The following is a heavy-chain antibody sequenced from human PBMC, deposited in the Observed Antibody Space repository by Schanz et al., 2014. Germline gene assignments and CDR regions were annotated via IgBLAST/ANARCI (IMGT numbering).Heavy chain of an antibody. V-gene: IGHV3-11*01. J-gene: IGHJ6*03. D-gene: IGHD5-12*01. Sequence: QVQLVESGGGLVKPGGSLRLSCAASGFTFSDYYMSWIRQAPGKGLEWVSHISSSGSTIYYADSVKGRFTISRDNAKNSLYLQMNSLRAEDAAVDYYARVGSGCDAHRYYYYYCMDVWGKGTTVTVSS. CDR3: ARVGSGCDAHRYYYYYCMDV. CDR2: ISSSGSTI. CDR1: GFTFSDYY.